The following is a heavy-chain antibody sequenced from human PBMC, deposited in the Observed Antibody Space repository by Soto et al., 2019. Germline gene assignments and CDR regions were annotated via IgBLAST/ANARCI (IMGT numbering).Heavy chain of an antibody. J-gene: IGHJ4*01. Sequence: XGTLSLTCAVPGASFSGSYWSWIRQPPGKGLEWIGYAYYSGTTVYNPSLKSRVSISVDTSKKHVSLRLKSVTAADTAVYYCAVWSALTQYYFDSWGHGTLVTVSS. V-gene: IGHV4-59*13. D-gene: IGHD3-3*01. CDR3: AVWSALTQYYFDS. CDR2: AYYSGTT. CDR1: GASFSGSY.